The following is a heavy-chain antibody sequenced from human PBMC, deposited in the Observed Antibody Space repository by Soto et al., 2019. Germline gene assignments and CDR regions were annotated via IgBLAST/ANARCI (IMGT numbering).Heavy chain of an antibody. CDR2: ISGSGGST. D-gene: IGHD3-22*01. CDR3: AKGDFYDRRGGNWFDP. Sequence: PGGSLRLSCAASGFTFSSYALSLVRQAPGKGLECVSAISGSGGSTYYADSVKGRFTISRDNSKNTLYMQMNSLRAEDTAVYYCAKGDFYDRRGGNWFDPLAQGTVLTVSS. CDR1: GFTFSSYA. V-gene: IGHV3-23*01. J-gene: IGHJ5*02.